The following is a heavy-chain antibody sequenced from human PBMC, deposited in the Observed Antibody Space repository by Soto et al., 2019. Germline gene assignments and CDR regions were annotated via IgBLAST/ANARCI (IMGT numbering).Heavy chain of an antibody. CDR3: AREWADYYYYYYMDV. D-gene: IGHD2-8*01. CDR1: GYTFTSYD. CDR2: MNPNSGNT. J-gene: IGHJ6*03. V-gene: IGHV1-8*01. Sequence: ASVKVSCKASGYTFTSYDINWVRQATGQGLEWMGWMNPNSGNTGYAQKFQGRVTMTRNTSISTAYMELSSLRSEDTAVYYCAREWADYYYYYYMDVWGKGTTVTVSS.